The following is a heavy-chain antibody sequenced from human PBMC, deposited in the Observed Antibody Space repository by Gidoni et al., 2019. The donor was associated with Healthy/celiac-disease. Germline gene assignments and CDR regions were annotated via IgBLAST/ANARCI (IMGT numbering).Heavy chain of an antibody. D-gene: IGHD2-21*02. Sequence: EVQLLESGGGLVQPGGSLRLSCAASGFTFSRYAMSWVRPAPWKGLEWVSAISGRGGSTYYADSVKCRFTISRDNSKNTLYLQMNSLRAEDTAVYYCAKRRVVVTAARGHFDYWGQGTLVTVSS. CDR1: GFTFSRYA. V-gene: IGHV3-23*01. J-gene: IGHJ4*02. CDR3: AKRRVVVTAARGHFDY. CDR2: ISGRGGST.